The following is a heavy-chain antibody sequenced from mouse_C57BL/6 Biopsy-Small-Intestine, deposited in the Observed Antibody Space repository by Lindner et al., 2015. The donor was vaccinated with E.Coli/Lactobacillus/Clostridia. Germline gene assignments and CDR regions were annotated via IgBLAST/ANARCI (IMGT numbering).Heavy chain of an antibody. V-gene: IGHV1-80*01. CDR1: GYAFSSYW. Sequence: VQLQESGAELVKPGASVKISCKASGYAFSSYWMNWVKQRPGKGLEWIGQIYPGDGDTNYNGKFKGKATLTVDQSSSTAYMQLNSLTSEDSAVYYCAREGVYVPYAMDYWGQGTSVTVSS. CDR3: AREGVYVPYAMDY. J-gene: IGHJ4*01. CDR2: IYPGDGDT. D-gene: IGHD1-1*01.